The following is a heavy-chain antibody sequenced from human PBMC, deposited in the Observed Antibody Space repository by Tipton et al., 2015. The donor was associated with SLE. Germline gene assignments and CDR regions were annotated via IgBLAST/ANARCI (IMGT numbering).Heavy chain of an antibody. V-gene: IGHV4-59*12. Sequence: TLSLTCAVYGGSFSGYYWSWIRQPPGKGLEWIGYIYYSGSTNYNPSLKSRVTISVDTSKNQFSLKLSSVTAADTAVYYCAREWYDSSGEPRAYYFDYWGQGTLVTVSS. D-gene: IGHD3-22*01. J-gene: IGHJ4*02. CDR1: GGSFSGYY. CDR3: AREWYDSSGEPRAYYFDY. CDR2: IYYSGST.